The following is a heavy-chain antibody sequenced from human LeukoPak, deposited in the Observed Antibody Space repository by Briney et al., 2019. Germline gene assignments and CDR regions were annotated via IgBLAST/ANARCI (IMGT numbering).Heavy chain of an antibody. CDR3: AREDWNYWFDP. CDR1: GGSINGNS. CDR2: NYYGGSS. J-gene: IGHJ5*02. V-gene: IGHV4-59*01. D-gene: IGHD1-7*01. Sequence: SETLSLTCSVSGGSINGNSWSWIRQPPGKGLEWIGYNYYGGSSNYNPSLKSRVTISVDTSKNQVSLKLRSVTAADTAVYYCAREDWNYWFDPWGQGTLVTVSS.